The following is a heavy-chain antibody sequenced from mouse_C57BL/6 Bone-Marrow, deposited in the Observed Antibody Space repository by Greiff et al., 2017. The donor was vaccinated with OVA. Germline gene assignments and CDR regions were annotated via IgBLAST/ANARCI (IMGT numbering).Heavy chain of an antibody. CDR2: IYPGGGYT. J-gene: IGHJ4*01. V-gene: IGHV1-63*01. CDR1: GYTFTNYW. CDR3: ARGITTVVANVPYAMDY. Sequence: QVQLQQSGAELVRPGTSVKMSCKASGYTFTNYWIGWAKQRPGHGLEWIGDIYPGGGYTNYNEKFKGKATLTADKSSSTAYMQFSSLTSEDSAIYYCARGITTVVANVPYAMDYWGQGTSVTVSS. D-gene: IGHD1-1*01.